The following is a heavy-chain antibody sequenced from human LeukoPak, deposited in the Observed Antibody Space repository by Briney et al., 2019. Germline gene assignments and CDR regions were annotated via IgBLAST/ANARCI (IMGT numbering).Heavy chain of an antibody. Sequence: GASVKVSCKASGYTFTSYGISWVRQAPGQGLECMGWISAYNGNTNYAQKLQGRVTMTTDTSTSTAYMELRSLRSDDTAVYYCARVRWGYYYYGMDIWGQGTTVTVSS. CDR2: ISAYNGNT. CDR1: GYTFTSYG. D-gene: IGHD4-23*01. V-gene: IGHV1-18*01. J-gene: IGHJ6*02. CDR3: ARVRWGYYYYGMDI.